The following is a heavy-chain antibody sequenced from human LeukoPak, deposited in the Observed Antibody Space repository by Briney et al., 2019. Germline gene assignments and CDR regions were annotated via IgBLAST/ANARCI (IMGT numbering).Heavy chain of an antibody. CDR1: GGSISSSSYY. CDR2: IYYSGST. CDR3: ARGDYGDYGDWFDP. D-gene: IGHD4-17*01. V-gene: IGHV4-39*07. J-gene: IGHJ5*02. Sequence: SETLSLTCTVSGGSISSSSYYWGWIRQPPGKGLEWIGSIYYSGSTNYNPSLKSRVTIPVDTSKNQFSLKLSSVTAADTAVYYCARGDYGDYGDWFDPWGQGTLVTVSS.